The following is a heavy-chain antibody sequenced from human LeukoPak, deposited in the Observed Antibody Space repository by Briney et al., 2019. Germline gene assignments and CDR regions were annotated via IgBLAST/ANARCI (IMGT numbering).Heavy chain of an antibody. D-gene: IGHD6-13*01. CDR2: ISYDGSNK. CDR1: GFTFSSYA. V-gene: IGHV3-30-3*01. CDR3: ARTSIAAAFGLFDY. Sequence: GGSLRLSCAASGFTFSSYAIHWVRQAPGKGLEWVAVISYDGSNKYYADSVKGRFTISRDNSKNTLYLQMNSLRAEDTAVYYCARTSIAAAFGLFDYWGQGTLVTVSS. J-gene: IGHJ4*02.